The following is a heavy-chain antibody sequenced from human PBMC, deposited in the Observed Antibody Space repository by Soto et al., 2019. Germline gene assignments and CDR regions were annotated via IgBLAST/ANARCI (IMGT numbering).Heavy chain of an antibody. D-gene: IGHD3-3*01. V-gene: IGHV3-48*01. J-gene: IGHJ4*02. CDR3: VKSFEWLLFDLAY. CDR1: GFTFSSYS. Sequence: PGGSLRLSCAASGFTFSSYSMNWVRQAPGKGLEWVSHIKSISDIISYADSVKGRFTISRDNAKNSLYLQMNSLRAEDTAVYYCVKSFEWLLFDLAYWGQGTLVTVSS. CDR2: IKSISDII.